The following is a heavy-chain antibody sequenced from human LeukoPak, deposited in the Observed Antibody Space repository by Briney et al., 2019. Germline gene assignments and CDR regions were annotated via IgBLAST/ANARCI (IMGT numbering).Heavy chain of an antibody. V-gene: IGHV3-7*01. CDR1: GFTFSSYW. Sequence: QPGGSLRLSCAASGFTFSSYWMSWVRQAPGKGLEWVANIKQDGSEKYYVDSVKGRFTISRDNAKNSLYLQMNSLRAEDTAVYYCARAYSSGWSYYFDYWGQGTLVTVSS. CDR3: ARAYSSGWSYYFDY. D-gene: IGHD6-19*01. J-gene: IGHJ4*02. CDR2: IKQDGSEK.